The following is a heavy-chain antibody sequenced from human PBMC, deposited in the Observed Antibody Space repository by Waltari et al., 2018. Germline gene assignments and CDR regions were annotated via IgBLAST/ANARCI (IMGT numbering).Heavy chain of an antibody. CDR2: IYHSGST. D-gene: IGHD4-17*01. CDR3: ARHQSTPAGPGYFDY. Sequence: QVQLQESGPGLVKPSETLSLTCAVSGYSISSGYYWGWIRQPPGKGLEWIGSIYHSGSTDYTPSLKSRVTISVDTSKNQFSLKLSSVTAADTAVYYCARHQSTPAGPGYFDYWGQGTLVTVSS. J-gene: IGHJ4*02. V-gene: IGHV4-38-2*01. CDR1: GYSISSGYY.